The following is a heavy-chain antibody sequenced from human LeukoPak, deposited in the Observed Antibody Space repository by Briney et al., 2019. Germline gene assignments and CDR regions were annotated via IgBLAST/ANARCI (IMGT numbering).Heavy chain of an antibody. J-gene: IGHJ4*02. V-gene: IGHV3-21*01. Sequence: GGSLRLSCAASGFTFGSYSMNWVRQAPGKGLEWVSSISGSSTYSYYADSVRGRFTISRDNAKNSLYLQMNSLRAEDTAVYYCARGWSYGFDSWGQGTLVTVSS. CDR2: ISGSSTYS. CDR3: ARGWSYGFDS. CDR1: GFTFGSYS. D-gene: IGHD3-16*01.